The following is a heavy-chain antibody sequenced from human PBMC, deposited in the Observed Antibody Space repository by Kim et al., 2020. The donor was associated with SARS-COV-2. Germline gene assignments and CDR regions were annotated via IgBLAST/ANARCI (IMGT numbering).Heavy chain of an antibody. J-gene: IGHJ4*02. D-gene: IGHD4-17*01. V-gene: IGHV4-59*09. Sequence: PSLTTRVTISVDPSKHQFSLTLSSVTAADTAVYYCARGLYDYGDYYFDYWGQGTLVTVSS. CDR3: ARGLYDYGDYYFDY.